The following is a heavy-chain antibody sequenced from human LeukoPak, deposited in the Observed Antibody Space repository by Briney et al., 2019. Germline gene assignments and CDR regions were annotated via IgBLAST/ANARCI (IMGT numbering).Heavy chain of an antibody. J-gene: IGHJ4*02. Sequence: SETLSLTCTVSGGSFSSHYWSWIRQPAGKGLEWIGRIYTSGSTNYNPSLKSRVTMSVHTSKNQFSLKLSSVTAADTAVYYCARDSYYYGSGTPFDYWGQGTLVTVSS. D-gene: IGHD3-10*01. CDR1: GGSFSSHY. CDR3: ARDSYYYGSGTPFDY. CDR2: IYTSGST. V-gene: IGHV4-4*07.